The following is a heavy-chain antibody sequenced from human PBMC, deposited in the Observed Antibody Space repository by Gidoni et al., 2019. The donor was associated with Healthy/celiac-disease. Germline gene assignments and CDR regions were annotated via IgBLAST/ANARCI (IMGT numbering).Heavy chain of an antibody. Sequence: QVQLVESGGGVVQPGRSLRLSCAASGFTFSSYAMHWVRQAPGKGLEWVAVISYDGSNKYYADSVKGRFTISRDNSKNTLYLQMNSLRAEDTAVYYCARAPRTYGDYFDYWGQGTLVTVSS. CDR2: ISYDGSNK. CDR3: ARAPRTYGDYFDY. V-gene: IGHV3-30-3*01. J-gene: IGHJ4*02. D-gene: IGHD4-17*01. CDR1: GFTFSSYA.